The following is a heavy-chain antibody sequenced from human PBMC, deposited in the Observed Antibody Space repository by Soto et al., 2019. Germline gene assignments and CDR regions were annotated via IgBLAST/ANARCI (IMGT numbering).Heavy chain of an antibody. CDR3: ARESRSWYGSIWDY. CDR1: GGSFSGYY. D-gene: IGHD6-13*01. J-gene: IGHJ4*02. CDR2: IYFSGGT. Sequence: SETLSLTCGVYGGSFSGYYWSWIRQSPGKGLDWIGYIYFSGGTNYNPSLKSRVTVSVDTSKNQFSLKLSSVTAADTAVYYCARESRSWYGSIWDYWGQGTLVTVSS. V-gene: IGHV4-34*11.